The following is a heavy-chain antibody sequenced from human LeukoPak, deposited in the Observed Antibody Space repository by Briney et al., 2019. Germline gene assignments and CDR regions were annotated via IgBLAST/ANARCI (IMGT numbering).Heavy chain of an antibody. D-gene: IGHD6-13*01. CDR3: AREGGIAAAGTSYFDY. CDR1: GDSISSYY. V-gene: IGHV4-59*01. J-gene: IGHJ4*02. Sequence: PSETLSLTCTVSGDSISSYYWSWIRQPPGKGLEWLGYIYYSGSTNYNPSLKSRVTISVDTSKNQFSLKLSSVTAADTAVYYCAREGGIAAAGTSYFDYWGQGTLVTVSS. CDR2: IYYSGST.